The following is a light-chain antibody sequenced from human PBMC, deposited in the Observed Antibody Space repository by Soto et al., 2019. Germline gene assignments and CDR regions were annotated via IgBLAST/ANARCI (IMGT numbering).Light chain of an antibody. Sequence: EIVMTQSPAPLSVSPGERATLSCRASQSISSNLAWYQQKPGQAPRLLIYGASTRATGISARFSGSGSGTEFTLTISSLQSEDFAVYYCQQYNNWPRTFGQGTKLESK. CDR3: QQYNNWPRT. CDR2: GAS. CDR1: QSISSN. V-gene: IGKV3-15*01. J-gene: IGKJ2*01.